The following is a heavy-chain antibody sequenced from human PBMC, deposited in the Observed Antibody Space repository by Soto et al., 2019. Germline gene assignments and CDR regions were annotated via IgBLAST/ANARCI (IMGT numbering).Heavy chain of an antibody. Sequence: QVQLVESGGGVVQPGRSLRLSCAASGFTFSSYAMHWVRQAPGKGLEWVAVISYDGSNKYYADSVKGRFTISRDNSKNTLYLQMNSLRAEDTAVYYCAREYGIGGAAFDIWGQGTMVTGSS. CDR3: AREYGIGGAAFDI. CDR1: GFTFSSYA. J-gene: IGHJ3*02. V-gene: IGHV3-30-3*01. D-gene: IGHD1-26*01. CDR2: ISYDGSNK.